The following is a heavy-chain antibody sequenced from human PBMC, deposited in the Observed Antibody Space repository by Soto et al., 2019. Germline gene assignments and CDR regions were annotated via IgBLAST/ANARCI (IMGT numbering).Heavy chain of an antibody. V-gene: IGHV3-15*05. CDR3: TTTPTGYFDWLLGLDY. J-gene: IGHJ4*02. Sequence: EVPLVESGGGLVKPGGSLRLSCAASGFTFSNAWMSWVRQAPGKRLEWVGRIKSKPDGGTTDYAAPVTGRFTISRDDSKPTLYLQRNSLKTEDTAVYYSTTTPTGYFDWLLGLDYWGQGTLVAVSS. CDR1: GFTFSNAW. CDR2: IKSKPDGGTT. D-gene: IGHD3-9*01.